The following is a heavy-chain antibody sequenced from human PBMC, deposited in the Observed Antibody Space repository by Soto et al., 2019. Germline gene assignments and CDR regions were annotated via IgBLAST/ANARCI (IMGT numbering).Heavy chain of an antibody. CDR1: GYTFTSYY. Sequence: ASVKVSCKASGYTFTSYYMHWVRQAPGQGLEWMRIINPSGGSTSYAQKFQGRVTMTRDTSTSTVYMELSSLRSEDTAVYYCARAPAMVRGLDYWGQGTLVTVSS. J-gene: IGHJ4*02. CDR3: ARAPAMVRGLDY. CDR2: INPSGGST. D-gene: IGHD3-10*01. V-gene: IGHV1-46*01.